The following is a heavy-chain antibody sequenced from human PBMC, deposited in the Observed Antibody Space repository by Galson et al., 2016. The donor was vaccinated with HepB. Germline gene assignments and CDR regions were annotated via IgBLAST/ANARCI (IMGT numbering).Heavy chain of an antibody. CDR3: AREGVGATFVY. Sequence: SVKVSCKASGGSFSGYVIDWVRQAPGQGLEWMGRVIPISGTTDYAQNFQGRVTITADESTSTAYMELSSLRPDDTAVYFCAREGVGATFVYWGQGTLVTVSS. CDR1: GGSFSGYV. J-gene: IGHJ4*02. CDR2: VIPISGTT. D-gene: IGHD1-26*01. V-gene: IGHV1-69*13.